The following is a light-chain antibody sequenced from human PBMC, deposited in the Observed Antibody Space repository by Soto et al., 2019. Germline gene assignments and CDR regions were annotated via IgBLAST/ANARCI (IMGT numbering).Light chain of an antibody. Sequence: QSVLTQPASVSGSPGQSITISCTGTSSDVENYNLVSWYQQHPGKAPKLMIYEVSKRPSGVSNRFSGSKSGNTASLTISGLQAEDEADYYCCSYAGSSTFVVFGGGTKVTVL. CDR3: CSYAGSSTFVV. CDR2: EVS. J-gene: IGLJ2*01. V-gene: IGLV2-23*02. CDR1: SSDVENYNL.